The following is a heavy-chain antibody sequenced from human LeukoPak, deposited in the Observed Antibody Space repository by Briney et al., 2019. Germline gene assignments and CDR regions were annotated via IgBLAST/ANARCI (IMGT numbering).Heavy chain of an antibody. J-gene: IGHJ5*02. D-gene: IGHD5-18*01. Sequence: GASVKVSCKASGGTFSSYAISWVRQAPGQGLEWMGGIIPIFGTANYAQKFQGRVTITTDESTSTACMELSSLRSEDTAVYYCARRVLSYGSINWFDPWGQGTLVTVSS. CDR1: GGTFSSYA. CDR2: IIPIFGTA. V-gene: IGHV1-69*05. CDR3: ARRVLSYGSINWFDP.